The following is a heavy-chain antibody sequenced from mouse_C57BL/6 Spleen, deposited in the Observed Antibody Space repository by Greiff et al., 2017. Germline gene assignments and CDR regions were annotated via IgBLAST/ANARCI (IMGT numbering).Heavy chain of an antibody. CDR3: ASVYYDYVEGYAMDY. J-gene: IGHJ4*01. V-gene: IGHV1-82*01. Sequence: VKLMESGPELVKPGASVKISCKASGYAFSSSWMNWVKQRPGKGLEWIGRIYPGDGDTNYNGQFKGKATLTSDKSSSTAYMQISSLTSEDSAVYFCASVYYDYVEGYAMDYWGQGTSVTVSS. D-gene: IGHD2-4*01. CDR1: GYAFSSSW. CDR2: IYPGDGDT.